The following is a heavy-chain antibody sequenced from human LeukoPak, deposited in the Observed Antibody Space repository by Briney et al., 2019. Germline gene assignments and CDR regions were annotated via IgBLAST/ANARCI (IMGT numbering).Heavy chain of an antibody. Sequence: SETLSLTCAVYGGSFSGYYWSWIRQPPGKGLEWIGEINHSGSTNYNPSLKSRVTISVDTSKNQFSLKLSSVTAADTAVYYCARECYDFWSGYTSRNWFDPWGQGTLVTVSS. CDR1: GGSFSGYY. V-gene: IGHV4-34*01. CDR3: ARECYDFWSGYTSRNWFDP. D-gene: IGHD3-3*01. CDR2: INHSGST. J-gene: IGHJ5*02.